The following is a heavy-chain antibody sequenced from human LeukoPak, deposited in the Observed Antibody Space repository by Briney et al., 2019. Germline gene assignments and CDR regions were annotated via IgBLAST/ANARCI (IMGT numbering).Heavy chain of an antibody. D-gene: IGHD3-10*01. CDR2: IYYSGST. V-gene: IGHV4-59*01. Sequence: SETLSLTCTVSGGSISSYYWSWLRQPPGKGLEWIGYIYYSGSTNYNPSLKSRVTISVDTSKNQFSLKLSSVTAADTAVYYCARFMWFGESLDAFDIWGQGTMVTVSS. CDR1: GGSISSYY. CDR3: ARFMWFGESLDAFDI. J-gene: IGHJ3*02.